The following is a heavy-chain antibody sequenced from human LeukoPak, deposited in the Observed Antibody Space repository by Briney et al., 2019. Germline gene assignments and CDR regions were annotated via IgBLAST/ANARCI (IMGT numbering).Heavy chain of an antibody. J-gene: IGHJ4*02. Sequence: SETLSLTCTVSGGSISSYYWSWIRQPAGKGLEWIGRIYTSRSTNYNPSLKSRVTMSVDTSKNQFSLKLSSVTAADTAVYYCARDYVDTAMAYFDYWGQGTLVTVSS. CDR2: IYTSRST. D-gene: IGHD5-18*01. CDR3: ARDYVDTAMAYFDY. CDR1: GGSISSYY. V-gene: IGHV4-4*07.